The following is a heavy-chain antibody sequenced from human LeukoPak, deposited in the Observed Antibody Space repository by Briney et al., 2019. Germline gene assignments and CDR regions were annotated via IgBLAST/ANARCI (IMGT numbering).Heavy chain of an antibody. CDR2: IYYSGST. V-gene: IGHV4-4*02. J-gene: IGHJ3*02. D-gene: IGHD6-13*01. Sequence: SETLSLTCAVSGGSISSSNWWSWVRQPPGKGLEWIGYIYYSGSTNYKPSLKSRVTISVDTSKNQISLNLRSVTAADTAVYYCARHSGRGNAFDIWGQGTRVTVSS. CDR1: GGSISSSNW. CDR3: ARHSGRGNAFDI.